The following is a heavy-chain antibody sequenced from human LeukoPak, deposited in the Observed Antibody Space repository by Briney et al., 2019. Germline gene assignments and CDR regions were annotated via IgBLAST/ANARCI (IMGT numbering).Heavy chain of an antibody. D-gene: IGHD3-3*01. CDR2: ISISSSYI. V-gene: IGHV3-21*01. J-gene: IGHJ4*02. CDR3: ARGDYDFWSGYYTGTLGFDY. Sequence: GFLRLSCAASGFTFSSYSMNWVRQAPGKGLEWVLCISISSSYIYYADSVKGRFTISRDNAKNSLYLQMNSLRAEDTAVYYCARGDYDFWSGYYTGTLGFDYWGQGTLVTVSS. CDR1: GFTFSSYS.